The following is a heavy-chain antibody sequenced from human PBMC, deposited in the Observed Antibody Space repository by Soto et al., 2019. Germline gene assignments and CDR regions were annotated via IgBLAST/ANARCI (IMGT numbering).Heavy chain of an antibody. CDR2: IYPADSDT. CDR1: GYSFPAYW. CDR3: ARLTLTGYYHHYYDMNV. V-gene: IGHV5-51*01. D-gene: IGHD3-9*01. J-gene: IGHJ6*02. Sequence: GESLKISCQGFGYSFPAYWIAWVRQMPGKGLEWMGIIYPADSDTKYSPSFQGQVTISADKSIDTAYLQWSSLKASDTATYYCARLTLTGYYHHYYDMNVWGQGXTVTVSS.